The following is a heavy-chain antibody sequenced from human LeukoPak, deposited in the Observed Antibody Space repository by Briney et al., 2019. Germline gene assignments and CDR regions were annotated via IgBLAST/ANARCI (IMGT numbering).Heavy chain of an antibody. V-gene: IGHV3-48*01. D-gene: IGHD1-1*01. CDR1: GFTFSSYS. CDR3: ASQLVKNYYFHY. J-gene: IGHJ4*02. Sequence: GGSLRLSCAASGFTFSSYSMNWVRQAPGKGLEWVSYISTSSSTIYYADSVEGRFTISRDNAKNSLYLQMNSLRAEDTAVYYCASQLVKNYYFHYWGQGTQVTVSS. CDR2: ISTSSSTI.